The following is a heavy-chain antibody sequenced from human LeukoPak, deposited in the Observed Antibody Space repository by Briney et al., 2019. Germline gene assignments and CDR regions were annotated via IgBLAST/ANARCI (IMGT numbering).Heavy chain of an antibody. Sequence: PSETLSLTCAVYGGSFSGYYWTWIRQPPGKGLEWIGEINHSGSTNYNPSLKSRVTISVDTSKNQFSLKLSSATAADTAVYYCAREEDRSGDWGQGTLVTVTS. CDR1: GGSFSGYY. CDR2: INHSGST. CDR3: AREEDRSGD. J-gene: IGHJ4*02. V-gene: IGHV4-34*01. D-gene: IGHD3-22*01.